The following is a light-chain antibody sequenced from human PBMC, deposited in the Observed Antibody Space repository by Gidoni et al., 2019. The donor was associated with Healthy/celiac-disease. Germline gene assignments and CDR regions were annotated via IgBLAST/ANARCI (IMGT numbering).Light chain of an antibody. CDR1: QSVSSY. J-gene: IGKJ5*01. CDR3: QQRSNWIT. CDR2: DAS. V-gene: IGKV3-11*01. Sequence: EIVLTQSPATLSLSPGERATLSCRASQSVSSYLAWYQQKPGQAPRLLIYDASNRATGIPDFTLTISSLEHEDFAVYYCQQRSNWITFXQXTRLEIK.